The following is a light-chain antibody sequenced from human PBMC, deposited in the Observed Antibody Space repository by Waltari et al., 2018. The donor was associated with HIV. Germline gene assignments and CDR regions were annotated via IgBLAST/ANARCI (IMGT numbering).Light chain of an antibody. CDR3: QSYVSRFCV. J-gene: IGLJ1*01. CDR2: EDD. Sequence: FMLTQPPSVSESPGKTVTISCTRSSGSIANNYVQWYQQRQGSSPTTVIYEDDQRPSGVPERFSGSIESSSSSASLSISVRQTEDEADYSWQSYVSRFCVVGTGTKLTVL. V-gene: IGLV6-57*01. CDR1: SGSIANNY.